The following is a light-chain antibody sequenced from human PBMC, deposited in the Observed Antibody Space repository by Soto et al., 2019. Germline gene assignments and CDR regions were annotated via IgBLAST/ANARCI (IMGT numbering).Light chain of an antibody. Sequence: DIQMTQSPSTLSASVGDRVTITCRASPGVSSWLAWYQQKPGRAPKLLIYDASTLERGVPSRFSGSGSGTEFTLTISSLQPDDFATYYCQQYNSYSPLTFGGGTKVDIK. J-gene: IGKJ4*01. CDR3: QQYNSYSPLT. CDR2: DAS. CDR1: PGVSSW. V-gene: IGKV1-5*01.